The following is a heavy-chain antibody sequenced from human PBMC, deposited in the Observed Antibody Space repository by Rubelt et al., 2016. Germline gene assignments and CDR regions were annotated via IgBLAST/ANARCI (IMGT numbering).Heavy chain of an antibody. CDR3: ARENLSSSGWSEYYFDY. J-gene: IGHJ4*02. V-gene: IGHV3-21*01. D-gene: IGHD6-19*01. Sequence: ADSVKGRFTISRDNAKNSLYLRMNSLRAEDTAVYYCARENLSSSGWSEYYFDYWGQGTLVTVSS.